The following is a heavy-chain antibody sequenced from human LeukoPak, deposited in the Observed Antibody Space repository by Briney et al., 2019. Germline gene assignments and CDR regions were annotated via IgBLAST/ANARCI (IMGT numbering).Heavy chain of an antibody. CDR2: ISFDGSNK. CDR1: GFTFSNYA. CDR3: AKRYCSTSTCLHYFDY. Sequence: GGSLRLSCAASGFTFSNYAMNWVRQAPGKGLEWVATISFDGSNKYYSDVVTGRFTVSRDNSKNTLSLQLDSLRAEDTAVYYCAKRYCSTSTCLHYFDYWGQGTLVTVSS. V-gene: IGHV3-30-3*02. D-gene: IGHD2-2*01. J-gene: IGHJ4*02.